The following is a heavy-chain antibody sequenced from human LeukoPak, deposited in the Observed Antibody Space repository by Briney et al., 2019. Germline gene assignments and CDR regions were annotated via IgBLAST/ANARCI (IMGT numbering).Heavy chain of an antibody. D-gene: IGHD3-22*01. CDR1: GYSISSGYY. CDR3: ARDHTMGKYDSSGYDY. J-gene: IGHJ4*02. Sequence: KPSETLSFTCTVSGYSISSGYYWGWIRQPPGKRLEWIGSIYHSGSTYYNPSLKSRVTISVDTSKNQFSLKLSSVTAADTAVYYCARDHTMGKYDSSGYDYWGQGTLVTVSS. V-gene: IGHV4-38-2*02. CDR2: IYHSGST.